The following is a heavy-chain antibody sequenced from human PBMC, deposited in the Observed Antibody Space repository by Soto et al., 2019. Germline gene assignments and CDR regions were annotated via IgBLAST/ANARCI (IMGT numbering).Heavy chain of an antibody. D-gene: IGHD6-19*01. CDR3: ARLSIGWSFDY. CDR1: GYSFTRNW. V-gene: IGHV5-10-1*01. CDR2: IDPSDSYT. Sequence: GESLKISCKGSGYSFTRNWISWVRQMPGKGLEWMGRIDPSDSYTNYSPSFQGHVTISTDNSIRTAYLQWSSLKASDTAMYYCARLSIGWSFDYWGQGTLVTVSS. J-gene: IGHJ4*02.